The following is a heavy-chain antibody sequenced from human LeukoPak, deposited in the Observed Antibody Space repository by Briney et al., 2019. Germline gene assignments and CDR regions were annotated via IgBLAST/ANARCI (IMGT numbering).Heavy chain of an antibody. CDR3: AREVVASGIFYFDY. D-gene: IGHD3-22*01. CDR2: INTDGGRT. J-gene: IGHJ4*02. Sequence: PGGSLRLSCAASGFRFSGYWMHWVRQAPGKGLVWVSLINTDGGRTAYADSVKGRFTISRDNSKNTVHLQMNSLRAEDTAVYYCAREVVASGIFYFDYWGREPWSPSP. V-gene: IGHV3-74*01. CDR1: GFRFSGYW.